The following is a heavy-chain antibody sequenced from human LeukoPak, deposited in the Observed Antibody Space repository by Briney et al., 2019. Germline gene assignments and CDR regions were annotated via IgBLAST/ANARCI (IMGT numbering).Heavy chain of an antibody. CDR1: GGTFSSYA. V-gene: IGHV1-69*06. D-gene: IGHD3-3*01. J-gene: IGHJ3*02. CDR2: IIPIFGTA. Sequence: ASVKVSCKASGGTFSSYAISWVRQAPGQGLEWMGGIIPIFGTANYAQKFRGRVTITADKSTSTAYMELSSLRSEDTAVYYCARGRITIFGVVMGFDIWGQGTMVTVSS. CDR3: ARGRITIFGVVMGFDI.